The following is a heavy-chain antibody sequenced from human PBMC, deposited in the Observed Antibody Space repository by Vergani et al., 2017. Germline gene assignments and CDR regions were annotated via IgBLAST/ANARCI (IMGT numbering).Heavy chain of an antibody. CDR3: ARGGGGAPHPPDV. J-gene: IGHJ6*04. D-gene: IGHD1-26*01. CDR2: IYTSGST. CDR1: GGSISSGSYY. V-gene: IGHV4-61*02. Sequence: QVQLQESGPGLVKPSQTLSLTCTVSGGSISSGSYYWSWIRQPAGKGLEWIGRIYTSGSTNYNPSLKSRVTMSVDTSKNQFSLKLSSVTAADTAVYYCARGGGGAPHPPDVWGKGTTVTVSS.